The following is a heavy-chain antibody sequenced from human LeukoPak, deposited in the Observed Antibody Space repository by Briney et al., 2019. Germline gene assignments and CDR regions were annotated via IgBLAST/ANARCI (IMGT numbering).Heavy chain of an antibody. V-gene: IGHV3-30*04. CDR3: AKDRHYYGSGPDYMDV. CDR1: GFTFSSYA. J-gene: IGHJ6*03. Sequence: GGSLRLSCAASGFTFSSYAMHWVRQAPGKGLEWVAVISYDGSNKYYADSVKGRFTISRDNSKNTLYLQMNSLRAEDTAVYYCAKDRHYYGSGPDYMDVWGKGTTVTISS. D-gene: IGHD3-10*01. CDR2: ISYDGSNK.